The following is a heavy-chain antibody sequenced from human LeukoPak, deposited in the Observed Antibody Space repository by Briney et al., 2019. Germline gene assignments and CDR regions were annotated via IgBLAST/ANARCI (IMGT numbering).Heavy chain of an antibody. D-gene: IGHD6-13*01. CDR2: INSDGSST. CDR3: ARDSSYSMDV. Sequence: RGSLRLSCAASGFTFSSSWMHWVRPAPGKGLVWVSHINSDGSSTNYADSVKGRFTISRDNAKNTVYLQMNSLRAEDTAVYYCARDSSYSMDVWGQGTTVTVSS. CDR1: GFTFSSSW. J-gene: IGHJ6*02. V-gene: IGHV3-74*01.